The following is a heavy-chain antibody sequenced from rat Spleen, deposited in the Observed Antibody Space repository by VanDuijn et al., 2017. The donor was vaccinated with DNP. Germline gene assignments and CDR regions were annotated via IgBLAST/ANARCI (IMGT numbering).Heavy chain of an antibody. CDR3: ARRDDFDY. Sequence: EVQLVESGGGLVQPGRSLKLSCAASGFTFSNYYMAWVRQAPKKGLEWVATISTSGSRTYYPDSVKGRFTISRDNAKSSLYLQMNSLKSEDTATYYCARRDDFDYWGQGALVTVSS. CDR2: ISTSGSRT. V-gene: IGHV5-25*01. CDR1: GFTFSNYY. J-gene: IGHJ2*01.